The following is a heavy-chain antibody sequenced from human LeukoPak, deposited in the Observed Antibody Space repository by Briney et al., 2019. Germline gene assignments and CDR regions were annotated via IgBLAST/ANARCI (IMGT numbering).Heavy chain of an antibody. D-gene: IGHD4-17*01. CDR3: ARKDYGDHRGFDY. V-gene: IGHV4-4*02. J-gene: IGHJ4*02. Sequence: SGTLSLTCAVSGGSISSSNWWSWVRQPPGKGLEWIGEIYHSGSTNYNPSLKSRVTISVDKSKNHFSLNLISVTAADTAVYYCARKDYGDHRGFDYWGQGTLVTVSS. CDR2: IYHSGST. CDR1: GGSISSSNW.